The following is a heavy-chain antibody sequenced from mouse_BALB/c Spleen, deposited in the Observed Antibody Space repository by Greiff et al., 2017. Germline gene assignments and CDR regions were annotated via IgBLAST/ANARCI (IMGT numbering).Heavy chain of an antibody. CDR1: GFTFSSYG. CDR2: ISSGGSYT. Sequence: EVKLMESGGDLVKPGGSLKLSCAASGFTFSSYGMSWVRQTPDKRLEWVATISSGGSYTYYPDSVKGRFTISRDNAKNTLYLQMSSLKSEDTAMYYCARHFYDYERYYAMDYWGQGTSVTVSS. J-gene: IGHJ4*01. D-gene: IGHD2-4*01. CDR3: ARHFYDYERYYAMDY. V-gene: IGHV5-6*01.